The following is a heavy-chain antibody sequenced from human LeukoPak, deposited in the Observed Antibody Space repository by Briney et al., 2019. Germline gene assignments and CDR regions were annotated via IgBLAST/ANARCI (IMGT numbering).Heavy chain of an antibody. CDR2: ISSSGSYI. V-gene: IGHV3-21*01. CDR1: GFTFSSYS. D-gene: IGHD3-10*01. J-gene: IGHJ6*03. CDR3: ARGTLPYSYSYYMDV. Sequence: PGGSLRLSCAASGFTFSSYSMNWVRQAPGKGLEWVSSISSSGSYIYSADSVKGRFTISRDNAKNSLYLQMNSLRAEDTAVYYCARGTLPYSYSYYMDVWGKGTTVTFSS.